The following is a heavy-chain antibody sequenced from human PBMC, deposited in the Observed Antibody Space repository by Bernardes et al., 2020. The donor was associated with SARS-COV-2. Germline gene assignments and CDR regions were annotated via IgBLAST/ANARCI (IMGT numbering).Heavy chain of an antibody. CDR2: ISPYNGNT. J-gene: IGHJ6*02. CDR3: GRHGIFPYYDLYGMDV. CDR1: GFTLSSYG. Sequence: SVKVSCKASGFTLSSYGISWVRQAPGQGLEWIGWISPYNGNTNYAQKMQDRLVLTTDTSTSTAYMELRSLTSDDTAVYFCGRHGIFPYYDLYGMDVWGQGTTVTVSS. D-gene: IGHD3-3*01. V-gene: IGHV1-18*01.